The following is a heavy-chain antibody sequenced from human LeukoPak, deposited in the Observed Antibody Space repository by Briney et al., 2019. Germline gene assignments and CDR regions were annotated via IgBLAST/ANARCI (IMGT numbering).Heavy chain of an antibody. J-gene: IGHJ5*02. Sequence: ASLKVSCKASGYTFTGYYMHSVRHAPGQGLEWMGIINPSGGSTSYAQKFQGRVTMTRDTSTSTVYMELSSLRSEDTAVYYCARDADWFDPWGQGTLVTVSS. V-gene: IGHV1-46*01. CDR1: GYTFTGYY. CDR3: ARDADWFDP. CDR2: INPSGGST.